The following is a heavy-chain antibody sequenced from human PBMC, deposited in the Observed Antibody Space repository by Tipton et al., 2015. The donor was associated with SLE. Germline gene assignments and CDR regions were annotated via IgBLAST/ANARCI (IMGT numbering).Heavy chain of an antibody. CDR3: ANQNWNYYF. J-gene: IGHJ4*02. V-gene: IGHV4-39*01. CDR2: SGST. Sequence: TLSLTCTVSGDSITSSSYYWGWIRQPPGKGLEWIGRSGSTYYNPSLKSRVSTSVDTSKNQFSLKLTSVTAADTAVYYCANQNWNYYFWGQGNLVTVSS. D-gene: IGHD1-7*01. CDR1: GDSITSSSYY.